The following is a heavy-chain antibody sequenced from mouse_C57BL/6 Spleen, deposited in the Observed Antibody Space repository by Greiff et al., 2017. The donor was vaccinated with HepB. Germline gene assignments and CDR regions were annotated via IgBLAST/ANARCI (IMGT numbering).Heavy chain of an antibody. J-gene: IGHJ3*01. D-gene: IGHD4-1*02. CDR1: GYAFSSSW. Sequence: VQLQQSGPELVKPGASVKISCKASGYAFSSSWMNWVKQRPGKGLEWIGRIYPGDGDTNYNGKFKGKATLTADKSSSTAYMQLSSLTSEDSAVYCCARGGLNWAWFAYGGQGTLVTVSA. V-gene: IGHV1-82*01. CDR2: IYPGDGDT. CDR3: ARGGLNWAWFAY.